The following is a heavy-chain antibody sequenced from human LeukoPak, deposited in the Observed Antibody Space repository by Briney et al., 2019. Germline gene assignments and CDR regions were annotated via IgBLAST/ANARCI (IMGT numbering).Heavy chain of an antibody. Sequence: GGSLRLSCAASGFTFSVRGMTWVRQAPGKGLEWVSTIPSSGSYIYYADSVKGRFASSRDDAKNSVYLQMNSLTGDDTAVYYCAGDGSGWSRDVWGPGTTVTVSS. J-gene: IGHJ6*02. CDR3: AGDGSGWSRDV. CDR1: GFTFSVRG. V-gene: IGHV3-21*01. D-gene: IGHD6-19*01. CDR2: IPSSGSYI.